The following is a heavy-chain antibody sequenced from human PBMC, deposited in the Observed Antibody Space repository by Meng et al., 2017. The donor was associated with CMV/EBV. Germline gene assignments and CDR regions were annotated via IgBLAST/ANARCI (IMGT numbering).Heavy chain of an antibody. J-gene: IGHJ6*02. CDR2: INHSGST. V-gene: IGHV4-34*01. Sequence: GSLRLSCAVYGGSFSGYYWSWIRQPPGKGLEWIGEINHSGSTNYNPSLKSRVTISVDTSKNQFSLKLSSVTAADTAVYYCAREGVGCSSTGCFPSSGMDVWGQGTTVTVSS. D-gene: IGHD2-2*01. CDR1: GGSFSGYY. CDR3: AREGVGCSSTGCFPSSGMDV.